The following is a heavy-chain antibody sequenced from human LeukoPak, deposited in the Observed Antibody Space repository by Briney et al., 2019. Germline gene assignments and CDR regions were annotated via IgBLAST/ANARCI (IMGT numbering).Heavy chain of an antibody. CDR3: AKDPPYSSSWYGYYYYYGMDV. V-gene: IGHV3-30*02. Sequence: PGGSLRLSCAASGFTFSSYGMHWVRQAPGKGLEWVAVIWYDGSNKCYADSVKGRFTISRDNSKNTLYLQMNSLRAEDTAVYYCAKDPPYSSSWYGYYYYYGMDVWGQGTTVTVSS. J-gene: IGHJ6*02. CDR1: GFTFSSYG. CDR2: IWYDGSNK. D-gene: IGHD6-13*01.